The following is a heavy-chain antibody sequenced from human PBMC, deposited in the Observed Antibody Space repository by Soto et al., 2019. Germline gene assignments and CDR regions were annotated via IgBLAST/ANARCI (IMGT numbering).Heavy chain of an antibody. V-gene: IGHV3-30*18. Sequence: GGSLRLSCAASGFTFSSYGMHWVRQAPGKGLEWLAVISYDGSNKYYADSVKGRFSISRDNSKNTLYLQMNSLRAEDTAVYYCAKDHPIAAGVNWFDPWGQGTLVTVSS. CDR3: AKDHPIAAGVNWFDP. CDR1: GFTFSSYG. D-gene: IGHD6-13*01. CDR2: ISYDGSNK. J-gene: IGHJ5*02.